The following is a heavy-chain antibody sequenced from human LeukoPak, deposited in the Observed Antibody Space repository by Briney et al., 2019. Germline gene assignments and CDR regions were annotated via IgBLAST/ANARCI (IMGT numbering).Heavy chain of an antibody. D-gene: IGHD2-2*01. V-gene: IGHV1-2*02. CDR1: GYTFTGYY. Sequence: GASVKVSCKASGYTFTGYYMHWVRQAPGQGLEWMGWINPNTGGTNYAQKFQGRVTMTRDASITTAYMDLSSLRSDDTAVYYCARGGSPIFYYYIDVWGKGTTVTISS. J-gene: IGHJ6*03. CDR3: ARGGSPIFYYYIDV. CDR2: INPNTGGT.